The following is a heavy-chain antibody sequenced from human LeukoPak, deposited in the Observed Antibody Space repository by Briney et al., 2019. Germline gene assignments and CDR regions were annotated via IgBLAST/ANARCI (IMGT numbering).Heavy chain of an antibody. CDR3: AKDSAKRYDDY. D-gene: IGHD2-15*01. J-gene: IGHJ4*02. V-gene: IGHV3-23*01. CDR1: GFTFSSYA. CDR2: ISGSDGST. Sequence: GGSLRLSCAASGFTFSSYAMSWVRQAPGKGLEWVSGISGSDGSTNYADSVKGRFTISRENSKNTLYLQMNSLRAEDTAVYYCAKDSAKRYDDYWGQGTLVTVSS.